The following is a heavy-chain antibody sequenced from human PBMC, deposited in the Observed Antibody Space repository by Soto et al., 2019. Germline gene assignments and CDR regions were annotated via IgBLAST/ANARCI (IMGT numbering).Heavy chain of an antibody. CDR3: AREGEMPYYYSDLDV. J-gene: IGHJ6*02. D-gene: IGHD3-16*01. V-gene: IGHV1-18*01. CDR1: GYTFTTYG. CDR2: ISTYDGHT. Sequence: QVQLVHSGAEVRKPGASVKVSCKASGYTFTTYGISWVRRAPGQWLEWMGWISTYDGHTKYAQKFQGRIIMTTDTTTSTVYMDLRSLRSDDTAVYYCAREGEMPYYYSDLDVWGQGTTVTVSS.